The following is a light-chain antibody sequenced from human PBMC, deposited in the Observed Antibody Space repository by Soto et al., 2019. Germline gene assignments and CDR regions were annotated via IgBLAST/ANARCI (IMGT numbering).Light chain of an antibody. CDR2: DAS. Sequence: DILLTQSPSTLSASVGDRVTISCRASQSINKWLAWYQHKPGKAPNLLIYDASTLHSGVPSRFSGGGSGTDFTLTISSLQPEDFATYYCQQVNVYPSTFGGGTKVDIK. CDR3: QQVNVYPST. J-gene: IGKJ4*01. CDR1: QSINKW. V-gene: IGKV1-5*01.